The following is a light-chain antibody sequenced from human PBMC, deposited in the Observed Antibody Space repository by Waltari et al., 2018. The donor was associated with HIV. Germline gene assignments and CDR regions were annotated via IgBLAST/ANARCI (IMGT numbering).Light chain of an antibody. CDR1: QSVFFGSNNKNY. Sequence: IVMTQSPDSLTVSLGERATINCKSSQSVFFGSNNKNYLAWYQQKPGQLPKLLFYWASTRESGVPDRFSVSGSGTDFTLTISSLRTEDVAVYYCQQYYSSPLTFGGGTKVEI. V-gene: IGKV4-1*01. J-gene: IGKJ4*01. CDR2: WAS. CDR3: QQYYSSPLT.